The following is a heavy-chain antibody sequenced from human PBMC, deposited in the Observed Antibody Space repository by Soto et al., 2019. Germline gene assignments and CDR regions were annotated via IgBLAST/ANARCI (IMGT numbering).Heavy chain of an antibody. Sequence: GGSLRLSCAASGFTFSSYGMHWVRQAPGKGLEWVAVISYDGSNKYYADSVKGRFTISRDNSKNTLYLQMNSLRAEGTAVYYCATLSPAGTGRFDYWGQGTLVTVSS. CDR2: ISYDGSNK. CDR3: ATLSPAGTGRFDY. D-gene: IGHD3-10*01. J-gene: IGHJ4*02. CDR1: GFTFSSYG. V-gene: IGHV3-30*03.